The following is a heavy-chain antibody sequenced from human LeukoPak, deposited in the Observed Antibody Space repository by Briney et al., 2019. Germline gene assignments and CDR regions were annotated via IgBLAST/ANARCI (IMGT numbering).Heavy chain of an antibody. CDR1: GFTFSTYS. CDR3: ARGPGGASYYYYYYMDV. CDR2: VISTGTYV. J-gene: IGHJ6*03. V-gene: IGHV3-21*01. Sequence: GGSLRLSCAASGFTFSTYSMNWVRQAPGKGLEWVSSVISTGTYVYYAGSVKGRFTISRDNAKNSLYLQMSSLRAEDTAVYYCARGPGGASYYYYYYMDVWGKGTTVTVSS. D-gene: IGHD4/OR15-4a*01.